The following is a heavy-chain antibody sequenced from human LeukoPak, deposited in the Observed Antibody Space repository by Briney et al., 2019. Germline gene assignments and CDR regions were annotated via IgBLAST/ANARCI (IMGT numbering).Heavy chain of an antibody. D-gene: IGHD3-22*01. CDR2: ISSSSSYI. CDR3: ARDYYDSSGYYIVSR. CDR1: GFTFSSYS. Sequence: PGGSLRLSCAASGFTFSSYSMNWVRQAPGKGLEWVSAISSSSSYIYYADSVKGRFTISRDNAKNSLYLQMNSLRAEDTAVYYCARDYYDSSGYYIVSRWGQGTLVTVSS. V-gene: IGHV3-21*01. J-gene: IGHJ4*02.